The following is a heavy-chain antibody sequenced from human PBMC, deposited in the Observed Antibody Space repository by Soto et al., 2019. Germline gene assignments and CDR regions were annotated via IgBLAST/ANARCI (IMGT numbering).Heavy chain of an antibody. CDR3: ATVPVGRNYYFDY. V-gene: IGHV3-23*01. CDR1: GFTFSSYA. CDR2: ISGSGGST. Sequence: GGSLRLSCAASGFTFSSYAMSWVRQAPGKGLEWVSAISGSGGSTYYADSVKGRFTISRDNSKNTLYLQMNSLRAEDTAVYYCATVPVGRNYYFDYWGQGTLVTVSS. D-gene: IGHD1-26*01. J-gene: IGHJ4*02.